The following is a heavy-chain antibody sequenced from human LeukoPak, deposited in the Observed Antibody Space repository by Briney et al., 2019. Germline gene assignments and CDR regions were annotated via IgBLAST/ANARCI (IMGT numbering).Heavy chain of an antibody. J-gene: IGHJ4*02. CDR1: GYTFTSYY. D-gene: IGHD2-21*02. CDR2: INPSGNSI. Sequence: RASVKVSCKASGYTFTSYYMHWVRQAPGQGLEWVGIINPSGNSISYAQKFQGRVTITADESTSTAYMELSSLRSEDTAVYYCARDLFSSGTAYCGGDCYSGRTDYWGQGTLVTVSS. V-gene: IGHV1-46*01. CDR3: ARDLFSSGTAYCGGDCYSGRTDY.